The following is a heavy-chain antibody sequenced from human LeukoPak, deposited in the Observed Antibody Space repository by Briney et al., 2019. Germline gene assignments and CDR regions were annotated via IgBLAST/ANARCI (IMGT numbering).Heavy chain of an antibody. D-gene: IGHD1-1*01. J-gene: IGHJ5*02. CDR3: ARAMRWTSGPVELGWFHR. CDR2: IYFRGST. V-gene: IGHV4-59*07. CDR1: GDSFSDYY. Sequence: PSDTLSLACSFSGDSFSDYYCAWIRRPARGRREWICQIYFRGSTKYNPPLKNRVSISVDTPKNQVYLTLTSVTAADTAVYYCARAMRWTSGPVELGWFHRWAQETLVTVSS.